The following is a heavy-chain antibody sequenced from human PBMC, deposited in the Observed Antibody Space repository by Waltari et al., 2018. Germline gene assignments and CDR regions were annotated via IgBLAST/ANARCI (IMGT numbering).Heavy chain of an antibody. J-gene: IGHJ2*01. D-gene: IGHD6-19*01. V-gene: IGHV3-23*01. Sequence: EVQLLESGGGLVQPGGSLRLSCSASGFTFSSYALSWVRQAPGKGLEWVSAISGSGGSTYYADSVKGRFTISRDNSKNTLYLQMNSLRAEDTAVYYSAKDGTRIQQWLDWYFDLWGRGTLVTVSS. CDR2: ISGSGGST. CDR3: AKDGTRIQQWLDWYFDL. CDR1: GFTFSSYA.